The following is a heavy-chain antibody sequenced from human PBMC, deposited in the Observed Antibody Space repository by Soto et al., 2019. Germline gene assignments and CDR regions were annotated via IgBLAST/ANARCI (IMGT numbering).Heavy chain of an antibody. CDR3: ARAQDYGGPYFDY. CDR1: GGTFSSYA. CDR2: IIPISGAA. D-gene: IGHD4-17*01. J-gene: IGHJ4*02. Sequence: QVQLVQSGAEVQKPGSSVKVSCKASGGTFSSYAISWVRQAPGQGLEWMGSIIPISGAANYPQKFQGRVTITADESTSTAYMELSSLRSEDTAVYYCARAQDYGGPYFDYWGQGTLVTVSS. V-gene: IGHV1-69*15.